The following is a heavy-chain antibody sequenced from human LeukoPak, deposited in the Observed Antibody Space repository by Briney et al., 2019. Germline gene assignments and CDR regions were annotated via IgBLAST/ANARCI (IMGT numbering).Heavy chain of an antibody. J-gene: IGHJ4*02. CDR1: GGSISSYY. D-gene: IGHD6-13*01. CDR2: IYYSGST. CDR3: ARRIAAAGTFDY. Sequence: SETLSLTCTVSGGSISSYYWSWIRQPPGKGLEWIGYIYYSGSTNYNPSLKSRVTISVDTSKNQFSLKLSSVTAADTAVYYCARRIAAAGTFDYWGQGTLVTVSS. V-gene: IGHV4-59*01.